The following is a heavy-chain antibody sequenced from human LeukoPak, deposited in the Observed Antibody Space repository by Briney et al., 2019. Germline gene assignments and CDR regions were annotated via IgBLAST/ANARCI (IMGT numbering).Heavy chain of an antibody. CDR2: IIPIFGTA. J-gene: IGHJ6*03. CDR1: GGTLSSYA. D-gene: IGHD1-26*01. CDR3: ARGRVGATKGYYYYMDV. Sequence: SVKVSCKASGGTLSSYAISWVRQAPGQGLEWMGGIIPIFGTANYAQKFQGRVTITTDESTSTAYMELSSLRSEDTAVYYCARGRVGATKGYYYYMDVWGKGTTVTVSS. V-gene: IGHV1-69*05.